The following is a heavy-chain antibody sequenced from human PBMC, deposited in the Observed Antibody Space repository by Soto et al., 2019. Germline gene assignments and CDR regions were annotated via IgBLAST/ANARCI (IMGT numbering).Heavy chain of an antibody. D-gene: IGHD1-7*01. J-gene: IGHJ5*02. V-gene: IGHV5-10-1*01. CDR3: ARPQGGTDWLDP. CDR1: GYTFSNYW. CDR2: IDPSDSYT. Sequence: GESLKISCKASGYTFSNYWIIWVRQMPGKGLEWMGRIDPSDSYTNYSPSFQGHVTTSLDKSISTVFLQWGSLKASDTAMYYCARPQGGTDWLDPWGQGTLVTVSS.